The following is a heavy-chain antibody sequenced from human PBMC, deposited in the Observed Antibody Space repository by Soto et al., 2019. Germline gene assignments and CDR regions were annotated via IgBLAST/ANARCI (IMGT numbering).Heavy chain of an antibody. Sequence: QVHLVQSGAEVKKPGASVKVSCKGSGYALTTYGITWVRQAPGQGLEWMGWISAHNGNTNYAQKLQGRGTVTRDTSTSTAYMELRSVRSDDTAGYYGARGRYGDYWGQGALVTVSS. CDR1: GYALTTYG. CDR3: ARGRYGDY. V-gene: IGHV1-18*01. D-gene: IGHD1-1*01. J-gene: IGHJ4*02. CDR2: ISAHNGNT.